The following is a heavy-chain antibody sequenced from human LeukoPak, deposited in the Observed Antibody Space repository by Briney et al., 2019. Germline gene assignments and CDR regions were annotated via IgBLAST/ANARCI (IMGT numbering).Heavy chain of an antibody. CDR3: VRHDGRGGATMGAFDS. CDR1: AASISSSSHH. V-gene: IGHV4-39*01. CDR2: VYYGRTT. D-gene: IGHD4/OR15-4a*01. Sequence: PSETLSLTCTVSAASISSSSHHWGWIRQSPGKGLEWIGSVYYGRTTYYSPSLDSRVTISLDTSANQFSLQLNSVTAAATAVYYCVRHDGRGGATMGAFDSWGQGSLVTVSS. J-gene: IGHJ5*01.